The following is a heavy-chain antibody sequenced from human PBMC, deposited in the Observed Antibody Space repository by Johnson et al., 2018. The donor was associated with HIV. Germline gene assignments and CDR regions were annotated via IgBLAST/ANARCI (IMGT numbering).Heavy chain of an antibody. D-gene: IGHD3-10*01. Sequence: QVQLVESGGGVVQPGGSLRLSCAASAFTFSSYGMHWVRQAPGKGLEWVAFIRYDGSNKYYADSVKGRFTISRDNSKNTLFLQMNSLRAEDTAVYYCAKDVDAFTLVRGVNAFYIWGQGTMVTVSS. V-gene: IGHV3-30*02. J-gene: IGHJ3*02. CDR3: AKDVDAFTLVRGVNAFYI. CDR1: AFTFSSYG. CDR2: IRYDGSNK.